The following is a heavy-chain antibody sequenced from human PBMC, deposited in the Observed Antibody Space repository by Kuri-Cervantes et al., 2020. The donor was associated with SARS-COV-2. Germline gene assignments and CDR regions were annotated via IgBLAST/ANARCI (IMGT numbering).Heavy chain of an antibody. CDR3: ARTRIAAAGTDAFDI. D-gene: IGHD6-13*01. V-gene: IGHV1-46*01. CDR2: TNPSGGST. J-gene: IGHJ3*02. Sequence: ASVKVSCKAPGYTFTSYYMHWVRQAPGQGLEWMGITNPSGGSTSYAQKFQGRVTMTRDTSTSTVYMELSSLRSEDTAVYYCARTRIAAAGTDAFDIWGQGTMVTVSS. CDR1: GYTFTSYY.